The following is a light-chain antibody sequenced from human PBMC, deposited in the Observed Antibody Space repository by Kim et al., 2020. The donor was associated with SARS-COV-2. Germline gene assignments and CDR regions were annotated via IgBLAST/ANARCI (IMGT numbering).Light chain of an antibody. Sequence: DIQMTQSPSSLSASVGDRVTITCRASQGISSNVAWYQQKPGDVPKLLIYDASALLSGVPSRFSGSGSGTDFTLTISSLQPEDVATYYCQKYNGAPLTFGQGTKVHIK. J-gene: IGKJ1*01. CDR2: DAS. CDR1: QGISSN. CDR3: QKYNGAPLT. V-gene: IGKV1-27*01.